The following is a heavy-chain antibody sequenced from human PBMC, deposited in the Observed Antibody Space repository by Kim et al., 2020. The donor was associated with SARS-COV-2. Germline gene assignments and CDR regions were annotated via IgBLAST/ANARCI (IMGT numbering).Heavy chain of an antibody. CDR1: GFTFSSYS. CDR3: AKDPSPSFCSGDCYSV. D-gene: IGHD2-21*02. CDR2: ISGNGYSI. Sequence: GSLRLSCAASGFTFSSYSMSWVRQAPGKGLDWVSVISGNGYSIYYTDSLKGRFTISRDNSKNTLYLQMNSLRAEDTAVYYCAKDPSPSFCSGDCYSVWGQGTTVTVSS. V-gene: IGHV3-23*01. J-gene: IGHJ6*02.